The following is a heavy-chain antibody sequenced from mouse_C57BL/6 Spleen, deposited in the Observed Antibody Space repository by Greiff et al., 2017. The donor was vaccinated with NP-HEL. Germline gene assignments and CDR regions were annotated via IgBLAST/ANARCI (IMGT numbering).Heavy chain of an antibody. CDR2: IWGDGST. CDR3: AKPSMVTTGGDDAMDY. J-gene: IGHJ4*01. CDR1: GFSLTSYG. Sequence: VQGVESGPGLVAPSQSLSITCTVSGFSLTSYGVSWVRQPPGKGLEWLGVIWGDGSTNYHSALISRLSISKDNSKSQVFLKLNSLQTDDTATYYCAKPSMVTTGGDDAMDYWGQGTSVPVSS. D-gene: IGHD2-2*01. V-gene: IGHV2-3*01.